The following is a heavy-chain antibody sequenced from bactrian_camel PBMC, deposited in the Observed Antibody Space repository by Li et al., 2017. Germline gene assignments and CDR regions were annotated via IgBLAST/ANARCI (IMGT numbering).Heavy chain of an antibody. CDR2: IHSGDEST. V-gene: IGHV3S40*01. Sequence: VQLVESGGGSVQTGGSLKLSCVVSGYKDYYMAWFRQAPGNELEGVAAIHSGDESTYYADSVKGRFTISKDSAKNTVYLQMISLKSEDTALYYCTLGWVESLGQGTQVTVS. D-gene: IGHD1*01. J-gene: IGHJ4*01. CDR1: GYKDYY.